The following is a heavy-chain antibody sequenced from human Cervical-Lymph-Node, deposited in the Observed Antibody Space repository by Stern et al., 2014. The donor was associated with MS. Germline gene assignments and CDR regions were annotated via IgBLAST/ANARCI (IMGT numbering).Heavy chain of an antibody. CDR1: GFTFSSYW. J-gene: IGHJ6*02. Sequence: EVHLVESGGGLVQPGGSLRLSCAASGFTFSSYWMHWVRQAPGKGLVWVSRSNSDGSITSYAEAVKGRFTISRDNAKNTLYLQMNSLRAEDTAVYYCARVGTSGWYALDVWGHGTTVTVSS. D-gene: IGHD6-19*01. CDR2: SNSDGSIT. V-gene: IGHV3-74*02. CDR3: ARVGTSGWYALDV.